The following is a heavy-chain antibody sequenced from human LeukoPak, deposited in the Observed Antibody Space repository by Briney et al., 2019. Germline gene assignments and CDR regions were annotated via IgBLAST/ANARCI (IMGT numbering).Heavy chain of an antibody. D-gene: IGHD3-9*01. J-gene: IGHJ6*02. CDR3: ARDLPGSGFGYYDISYGMDV. CDR2: INPNSGGT. CDR1: GYTFTGYY. V-gene: IGHV1-2*04. Sequence: ASVKVSCKASGYTFTGYYMHWVRQAPGQGLEWMGWINPNSGGTNYAQKFQGWVTMTRDTSISTAYMELSRLRSDDTAVYYCARDLPGSGFGYYDISYGMDVWGQGTTVTVSS.